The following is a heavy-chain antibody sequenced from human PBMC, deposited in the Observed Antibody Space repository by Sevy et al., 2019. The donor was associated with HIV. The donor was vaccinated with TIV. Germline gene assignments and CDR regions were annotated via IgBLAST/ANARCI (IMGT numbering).Heavy chain of an antibody. J-gene: IGHJ4*02. CDR1: GFTFDDYG. Sequence: GGSLRLSCAASGFTFDDYGMSWVRQAPGKGLEWVSGINWNGGSTGYADSVKGRFTISRDNAKNSLYLRMNSLRAEDTALYYCARYKYYYGSGSYPGAGYYFDYWGQGTLVTVSS. V-gene: IGHV3-20*04. D-gene: IGHD3-10*01. CDR2: INWNGGST. CDR3: ARYKYYYGSGSYPGAGYYFDY.